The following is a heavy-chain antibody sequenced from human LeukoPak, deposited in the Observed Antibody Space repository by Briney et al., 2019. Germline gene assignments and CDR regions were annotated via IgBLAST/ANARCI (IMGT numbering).Heavy chain of an antibody. CDR2: INHSGST. V-gene: IGHV4-39*07. J-gene: IGHJ4*02. Sequence: SETLSLTCTVSGDSINSRGYYWGWIRQPPGKGLEWIGEINHSGSTNYNPSLKSRVTISVDTSKNQFSLKLSSVTAADTAVYYCARGYYDFWRLFDYWGQGTLVTVSS. CDR1: GDSINSRGYY. CDR3: ARGYYDFWRLFDY. D-gene: IGHD3-3*01.